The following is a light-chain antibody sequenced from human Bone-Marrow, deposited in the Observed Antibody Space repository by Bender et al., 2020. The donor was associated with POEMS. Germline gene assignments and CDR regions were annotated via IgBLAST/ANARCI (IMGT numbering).Light chain of an antibody. V-gene: IGLV3-21*02. J-gene: IGLJ2*01. CDR3: MSRDNSDNPYVV. CDR2: DDS. CDR1: KIGSYN. Sequence: SYVLTQPPSVSVAPGQTATITCGGNKIGSYNVHWFQQMPGQAPVLVVYDDSDRPSGIPERFSGSSSGNTASLTITGTQAEDEADYYCMSRDNSDNPYVVFGGGTKLTVL.